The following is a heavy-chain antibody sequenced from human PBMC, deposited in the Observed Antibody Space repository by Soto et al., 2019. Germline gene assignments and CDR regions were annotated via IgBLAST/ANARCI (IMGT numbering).Heavy chain of an antibody. CDR1: XXXXASXA. Sequence: QVQLVQSGAEVKKPGASVKVSXXXXXXXXASXAIXXXXQAXGQGLEWMGWISAYNGNTNYAQKLQGRVTMTTDTTTSTAYMELRSLRSDXXXXXXXXXXXXPPXYWGQGTLVTVSS. V-gene: IGHV1-18*01. J-gene: IGHJ4*02. CDR3: XXXXXPPXY. CDR2: ISAYNGNT.